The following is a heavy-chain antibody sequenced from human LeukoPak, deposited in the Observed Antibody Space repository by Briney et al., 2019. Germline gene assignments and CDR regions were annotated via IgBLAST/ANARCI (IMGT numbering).Heavy chain of an antibody. D-gene: IGHD6-19*01. J-gene: IGHJ4*02. V-gene: IGHV3-21*01. Sequence: PGGSLRLSCAASGFTFSSYSMNWVRQAPGKGLEWVSSISSSSSYIYYADSVKGRFTISRDNAENSLYLQMNSLRAEDTAVYYCASVVIAVAGTGFDYWGQGTLVTVSS. CDR1: GFTFSSYS. CDR3: ASVVIAVAGTGFDY. CDR2: ISSSSSYI.